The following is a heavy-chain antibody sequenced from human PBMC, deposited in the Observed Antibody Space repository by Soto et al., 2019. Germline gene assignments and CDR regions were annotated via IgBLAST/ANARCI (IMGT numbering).Heavy chain of an antibody. CDR1: GGSISSYY. J-gene: IGHJ4*02. Sequence: PSETLSLTCTVSGGSISSYYWSWIRQPPGKGLEWIGYIYYSGSTYYNPSLKSRVTISVDTSRNQFSLKLSSVTAADTAVYYCARGTPYYYDSSGYSPTGFDYWGQGTLVTVSS. V-gene: IGHV4-59*12. D-gene: IGHD3-22*01. CDR3: ARGTPYYYDSSGYSPTGFDY. CDR2: IYYSGST.